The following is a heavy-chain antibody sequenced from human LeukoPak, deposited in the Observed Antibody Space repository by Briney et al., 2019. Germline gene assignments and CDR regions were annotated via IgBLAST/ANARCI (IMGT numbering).Heavy chain of an antibody. Sequence: GASVKVSCKTSGYTFTTYPIHWVRQAPGQRLEWMGWINAGSGDTKYSQNFQGRVTINRDTSASTAYMELSSLTSEDTAVYYCARGSRKYYYDSSGCWGQGTLVTVSS. CDR3: ARGSRKYYYDSSGC. D-gene: IGHD3-22*01. J-gene: IGHJ4*02. CDR2: INAGSGDT. V-gene: IGHV1-3*01. CDR1: GYTFTTYP.